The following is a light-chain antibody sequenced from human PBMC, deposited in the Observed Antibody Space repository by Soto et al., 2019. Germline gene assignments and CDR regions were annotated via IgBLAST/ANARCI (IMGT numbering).Light chain of an antibody. J-gene: IGLJ2*01. Sequence: QSALTQPASVSGSPGQSISISCTGTSSDVGGYNYVSWYQQSPGKAPKLMIYEVNNRPSGVSIRFSGSKSGNTASLPISGLQAEDEADYYCSSYTSSSTHVLFGGGTKLTVL. V-gene: IGLV2-14*01. CDR3: SSYTSSSTHVL. CDR1: SSDVGGYNY. CDR2: EVN.